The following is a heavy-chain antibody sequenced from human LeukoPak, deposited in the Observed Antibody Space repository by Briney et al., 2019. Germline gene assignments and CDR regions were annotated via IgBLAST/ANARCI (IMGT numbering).Heavy chain of an antibody. CDR1: GGTFSSYA. CDR3: ASDYNWNRGSDSDY. J-gene: IGHJ4*02. V-gene: IGHV1-69*01. Sequence: SVKVSCKASGGTFSSYAISWVRQAPGQGLEWMGGIIPIFGTANYAQKFQGRVTITADESTSTAYMELSSLRSEDTAVYYCASDYNWNRGSDSDYWDQGTLVTVSS. CDR2: IIPIFGTA. D-gene: IGHD1-20*01.